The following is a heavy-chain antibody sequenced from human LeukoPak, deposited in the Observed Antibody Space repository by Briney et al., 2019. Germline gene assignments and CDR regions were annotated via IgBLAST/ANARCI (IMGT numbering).Heavy chain of an antibody. J-gene: IGHJ3*02. D-gene: IGHD1-26*01. CDR3: GRVGASGSYSNAFDI. V-gene: IGHV1-18*01. CDR1: GYTFTSHS. Sequence: GASVKVSCETSGYTFTSHSITWVRQAPGQGLEWMGWISAYNGDTRYAQNLQGRVTMTTDTSTSTGYMELRSLRSDDTAVYYCGRVGASGSYSNAFDIWGQGTMVTVSS. CDR2: ISAYNGDT.